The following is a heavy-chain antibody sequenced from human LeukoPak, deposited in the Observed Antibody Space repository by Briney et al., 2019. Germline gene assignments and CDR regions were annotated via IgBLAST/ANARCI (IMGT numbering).Heavy chain of an antibody. Sequence: PSETLSLTCTVSGGSISSYYWSWIRQPPGKGLEWIGYIYYSGSTNYNPSLKSRVTISVDTSKNQFSLKLSSVTAADTAVYYCARGLGGGDYFDYWGQGTLVTVSS. V-gene: IGHV4-59*01. D-gene: IGHD3-16*01. CDR2: IYYSGST. J-gene: IGHJ4*02. CDR3: ARGLGGGDYFDY. CDR1: GGSISSYY.